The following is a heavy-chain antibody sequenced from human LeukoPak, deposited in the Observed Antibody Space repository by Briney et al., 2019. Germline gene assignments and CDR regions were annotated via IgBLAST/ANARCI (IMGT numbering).Heavy chain of an antibody. CDR1: GGSISSGGYY. D-gene: IGHD3-22*01. CDR3: ARDASDSSGYYSGFNY. V-gene: IGHV4-31*03. Sequence: SETLSLTCTVSGGSISSGGYYWSWIRQHPGKGLEWIGYIYYSGGTYYNPSLKSRVTISVDTSKNQCSLKLSSVTAADTAVYYCARDASDSSGYYSGFNYWGQGTLVTVSS. CDR2: IYYSGGT. J-gene: IGHJ4*02.